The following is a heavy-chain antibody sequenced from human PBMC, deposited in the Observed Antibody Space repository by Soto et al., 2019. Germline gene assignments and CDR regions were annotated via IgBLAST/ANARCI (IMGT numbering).Heavy chain of an antibody. V-gene: IGHV5-10-1*01. CDR1: EYSFTSYW. CDR3: ARLYYYYYGMDV. CDR2: IDPSDSYT. J-gene: IGHJ6*02. Sequence: GEALKISCKGSEYSFTSYWISWVRQMPGKGLEWMGRIDPSDSYTNYSPSFQGHVTISADKSISTAYLQWSSLKASDTAMYYCARLYYYYYGMDVWGQGTTVTVSS.